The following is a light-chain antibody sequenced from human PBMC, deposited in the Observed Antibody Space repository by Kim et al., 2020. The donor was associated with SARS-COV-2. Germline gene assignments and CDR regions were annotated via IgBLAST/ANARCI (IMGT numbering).Light chain of an antibody. V-gene: IGLV4-69*01. CDR2: LRSDGGH. CDR3: QTWGTGMV. CDR1: IGHSNDA. Sequence: GASVRPASSRGIGHSNDATAWHHQQPEKGPRYVMKLRSDGGHTEGDGVPGRFSGSSSGAERYLTISSLPSEDEGDYYCQTWGTGMVFGGGTQLTVL. J-gene: IGLJ2*01.